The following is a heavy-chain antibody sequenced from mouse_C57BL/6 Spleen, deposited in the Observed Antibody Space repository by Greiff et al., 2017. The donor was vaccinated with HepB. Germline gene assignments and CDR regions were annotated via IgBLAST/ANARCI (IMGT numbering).Heavy chain of an antibody. D-gene: IGHD1-1*01. Sequence: QVQLQQPGAELVMPGASVKLSCKASGYTFTSYWMHWVKQRPGQGLEWIGEIDPSDSYTNYNQKFKGKSTLTVDKSSSTAYMQLSSLTSEDSAVYYCARSGSISDYFDYWGQGTTLTVSS. CDR3: ARSGSISDYFDY. V-gene: IGHV1-69*01. CDR1: GYTFTSYW. J-gene: IGHJ2*01. CDR2: IDPSDSYT.